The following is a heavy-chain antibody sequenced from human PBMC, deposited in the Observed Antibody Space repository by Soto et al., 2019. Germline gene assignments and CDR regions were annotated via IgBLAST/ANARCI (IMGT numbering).Heavy chain of an antibody. V-gene: IGHV2-5*02. Sequence: QITLKESGPTLVKPTQTLTLTCTFSGFSLSTSGVGVGWIRQPPGKALEWLALIYWDDDKRYSPSMKSRLTFAKDTAIIQVVHTMSNVFPGDTATNHCAHSHAAHGMDVWGQGTTVTVSS. CDR2: IYWDDDK. J-gene: IGHJ6*02. CDR3: AHSHAAHGMDV. CDR1: GFSLSTSGVG.